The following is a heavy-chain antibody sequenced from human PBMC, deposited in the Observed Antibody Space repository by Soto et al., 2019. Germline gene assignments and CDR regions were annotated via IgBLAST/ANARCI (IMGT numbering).Heavy chain of an antibody. CDR3: ARGRAIVVVPAAIDYYYYYMDV. Sequence: GGSLRLSCAASGFTFNNYAMSWVRQAPGQGLEWVSAMSGSGSITEYADSVKGRFTISRDNSKNTLYLQMNSLRAEDTAVYYCARGRAIVVVPAAIDYYYYYMDVWGKGTTVTVSS. D-gene: IGHD2-2*01. CDR2: MSGSGSIT. V-gene: IGHV3-23*01. CDR1: GFTFNNYA. J-gene: IGHJ6*03.